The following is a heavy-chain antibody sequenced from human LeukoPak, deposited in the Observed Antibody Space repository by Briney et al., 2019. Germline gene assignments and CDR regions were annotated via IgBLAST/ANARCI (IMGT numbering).Heavy chain of an antibody. CDR2: VDHTGST. V-gene: IGHV4-59*01. CDR3: ARGRVSSSTWYSTYFYYFYMDV. Sequence: SETLSLTCSVSDDSITMYYWTWIRQPPGKGLEWIGYVDHTGSTNFNPSLNGRVSISRDTTNNLFSLRLRSVTAADTAVYFCARGRVSSSTWYSTYFYYFYMDVWGKGTTVTVSS. J-gene: IGHJ6*03. CDR1: DDSITMYY. D-gene: IGHD1-1*01.